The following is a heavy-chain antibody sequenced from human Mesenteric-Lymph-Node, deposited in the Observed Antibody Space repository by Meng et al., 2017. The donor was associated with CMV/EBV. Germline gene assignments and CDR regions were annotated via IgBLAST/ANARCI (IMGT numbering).Heavy chain of an antibody. V-gene: IGHV3-30*02. J-gene: IGHJ4*02. Sequence: ASGFTFSDYYMHWIRQAPGKGLEWVGFIRYDGSGEYYEDSVKGRFTISRDNSKNTLYLQMNSLRTEDTAVYYCAKDDDLWMGFSDYWGQGTLVTVSS. CDR2: IRYDGSGE. D-gene: IGHD1-1*01. CDR1: GFTFSDYY. CDR3: AKDDDLWMGFSDY.